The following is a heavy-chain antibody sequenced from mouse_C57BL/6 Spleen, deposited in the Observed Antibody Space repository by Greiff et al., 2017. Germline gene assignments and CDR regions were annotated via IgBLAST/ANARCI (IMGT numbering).Heavy chain of an antibody. V-gene: IGHV1-61*01. CDR2: IYPSDSET. J-gene: IGHJ3*01. CDR3: ARKSGNYDCAY. Sequence: QVQLQQPGAELVRPGSSVKLSCKASGYTFTSYWMDWVKQRPGQGLEWIGNIYPSDSETHYNQKFKDKATLTVDKSSSTAYMQLSSLTSEDSAVYYCARKSGNYDCAYWGQGTLVTVSA. D-gene: IGHD2-1*01. CDR1: GYTFTSYW.